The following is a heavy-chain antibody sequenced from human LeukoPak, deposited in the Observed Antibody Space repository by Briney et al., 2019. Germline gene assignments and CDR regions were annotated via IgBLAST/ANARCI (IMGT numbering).Heavy chain of an antibody. V-gene: IGHV4-4*02. CDR3: ARDVPGSGLNLDY. D-gene: IGHD3-10*01. CDR2: IYHSGTT. J-gene: IGHJ4*02. CDR1: GGSVGDSYW. Sequence: PSETLSLTCAVSGGSVGDSYWWTWVRQPPGKGLGWIGEIYHSGTTKYNPSLKGRVTISLDRSKNQFSLNLDSMTAADTAVYYCARDVPGSGLNLDYWGQGTLVTVSS.